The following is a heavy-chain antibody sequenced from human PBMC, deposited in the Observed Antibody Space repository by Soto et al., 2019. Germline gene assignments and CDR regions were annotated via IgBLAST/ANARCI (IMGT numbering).Heavy chain of an antibody. Sequence: QVRLVQSGAEVKRPGASVKVSCKTYGYSFTVYGISWVRQAPGQGLEWMGWMSTYTGDTNYARKFRGRVTMTTDISASTASXELRXXTSDDTAVYYCARDPGGATGFDPWGQGTPVIVS. J-gene: IGHJ5*02. CDR2: MSTYTGDT. D-gene: IGHD3-10*01. V-gene: IGHV1-18*01. CDR1: GYSFTVYG. CDR3: ARDPGGATGFDP.